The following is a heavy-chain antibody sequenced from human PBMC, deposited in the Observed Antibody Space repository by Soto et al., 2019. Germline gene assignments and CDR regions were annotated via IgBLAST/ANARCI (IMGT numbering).Heavy chain of an antibody. CDR3: AYRATMTIFGLIIDNGIWFDP. D-gene: IGHD3-3*01. CDR2: IYWDGDK. V-gene: IGHV2-5*02. CDR1: GFSLSTSGAA. J-gene: IGHJ5*02. Sequence: QINLIESGPTLVKPTQTLTLTCTFSGFSLSTSGAAVGWVRQPPGRALEWLALIYWDGDKRYNASLGNRLTITKDTSMNQVVLTLTNVDPADTATHYCAYRATMTIFGLIIDNGIWFDPWGQGTRVIVSS.